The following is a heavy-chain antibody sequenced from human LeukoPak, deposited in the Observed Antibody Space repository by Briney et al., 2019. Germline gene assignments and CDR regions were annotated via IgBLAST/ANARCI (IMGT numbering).Heavy chain of an antibody. CDR1: GFTFSSYG. D-gene: IGHD2-15*01. J-gene: IGHJ4*02. CDR2: IWYDGSNK. V-gene: IGHV3-33*01. CDR3: ARDCSGGSCYSIDY. Sequence: PGGSLRLSCAASGFTFSSYGMHWVRQAPGKGLEWVAVIWYDGSNKYYADSVKGRFTISRDNSKNTLYLQMNSLRAEDTAVYYCARDCSGGSCYSIDYWGQGTLVTVSS.